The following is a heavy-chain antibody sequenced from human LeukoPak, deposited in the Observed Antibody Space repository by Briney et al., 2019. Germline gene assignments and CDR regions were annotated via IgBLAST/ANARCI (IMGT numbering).Heavy chain of an antibody. CDR3: ARHSPTYYDFWSGYYPSGHYYGMDV. D-gene: IGHD3-3*01. CDR1: GGSISSYY. CDR2: IYYSGNT. J-gene: IGHJ6*02. V-gene: IGHV4-59*08. Sequence: SETLSLTCTVSGGSISSYYWSWIRQPPGKGLEWIGYIYYSGNTNYNPSLKSRVTISVDTSKNQFSLKLSSVTAADTAVYYCARHSPTYYDFWSGYYPSGHYYGMDVWGQGTTVTVSS.